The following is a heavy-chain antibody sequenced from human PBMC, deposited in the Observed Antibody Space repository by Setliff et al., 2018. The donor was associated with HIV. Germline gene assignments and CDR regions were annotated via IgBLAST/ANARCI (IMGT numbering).Heavy chain of an antibody. CDR1: GFTFSTYS. J-gene: IGHJ4*02. CDR3: ARLATNNKGIVDY. V-gene: IGHV3-21*01. CDR2: ISSSSNYI. D-gene: IGHD1-20*01. Sequence: GGSLRLSCAASGFTFSTYSMNWVRQAPGKGLEWVSSISSSSNYIYYADSLKGRFTISRDDAKNSLYLQMNSLRAEDTAVYYCARLATNNKGIVDYWGQGTLVTVSS.